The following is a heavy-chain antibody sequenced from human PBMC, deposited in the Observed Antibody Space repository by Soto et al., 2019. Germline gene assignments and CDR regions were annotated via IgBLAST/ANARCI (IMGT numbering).Heavy chain of an antibody. CDR2: IYPGDSDT. J-gene: IGHJ4*02. V-gene: IGHV5-51*01. D-gene: IGHD3-22*01. Sequence: GESLKISCKGSGYSFTSYWIGWVRQMPGKGLEWMGIIYPGDSDTRYSPSFQGQVTISADKSISTAYLQWSSLKASDTAMYYCASSKTYYYDSSGYYFGYWGQGTLVTVSS. CDR1: GYSFTSYW. CDR3: ASSKTYYYDSSGYYFGY.